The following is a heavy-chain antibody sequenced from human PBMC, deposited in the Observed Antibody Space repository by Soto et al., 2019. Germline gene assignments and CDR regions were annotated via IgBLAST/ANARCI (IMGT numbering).Heavy chain of an antibody. CDR2: INHSGST. J-gene: IGHJ5*02. CDR1: GASFSGYY. D-gene: IGHD3-22*01. Sequence: SETLSLTCAVYGASFSGYYWSWIRQPPGKGLEWIGEINHSGSTNYNPSLKSRVTISVDTSKNQFSLKLSSVTAADTAVYYCARAIALPGYYYVFDPWGQGTLVTVSA. CDR3: ARAIALPGYYYVFDP. V-gene: IGHV4-34*01.